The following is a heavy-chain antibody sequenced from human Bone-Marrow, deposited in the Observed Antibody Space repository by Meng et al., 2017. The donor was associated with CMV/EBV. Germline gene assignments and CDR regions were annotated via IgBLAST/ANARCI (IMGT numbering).Heavy chain of an antibody. CDR2: IYYSGST. CDR1: GGSVSSGSYY. Sequence: GSRRLSCTVSGGSVSSGSYYWSWIRQPPGKGLEWIGYIYYSGSTNYNPSLKSRVTISVDTSKNQFSLKLSSVTAADTAVYYCARQVGYDSSGYDYWGQGTLVTVSS. D-gene: IGHD3-22*01. V-gene: IGHV4-61*01. J-gene: IGHJ4*02. CDR3: ARQVGYDSSGYDY.